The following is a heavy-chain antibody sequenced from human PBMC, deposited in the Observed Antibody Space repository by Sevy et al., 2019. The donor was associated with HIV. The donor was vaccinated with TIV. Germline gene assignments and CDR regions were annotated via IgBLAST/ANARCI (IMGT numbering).Heavy chain of an antibody. V-gene: IGHV3-33*01. Sequence: GGSLRLSCAASGFTFSSYGMHWVRQTPGKGLEWVAVIWYDGSNKYYADSVKSRFTISRDKSKNTLYLQMNSLRAEDTAVYYCARDKLPPVMVTMVRGALSYYFDYWGQGTLVTVSS. D-gene: IGHD3-10*01. CDR2: IWYDGSNK. CDR1: GFTFSSYG. CDR3: ARDKLPPVMVTMVRGALSYYFDY. J-gene: IGHJ4*02.